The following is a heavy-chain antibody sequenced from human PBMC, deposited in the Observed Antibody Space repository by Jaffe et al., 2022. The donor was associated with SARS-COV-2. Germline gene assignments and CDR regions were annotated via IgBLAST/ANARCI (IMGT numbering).Heavy chain of an antibody. Sequence: QVQLQQWGAGLLKPSETLSLTCGVSGGSFSGDYWSWIRQSPGKGLEWIGEINHSGVTNYSPSLERRVTVSLDTSKNQFSLRLSSVTAADTAVYYCARGRQHRPGWALYYYIDVWGKGTTVIVSS. CDR3: ARGRQHRPGWALYYYIDV. J-gene: IGHJ6*03. CDR1: GGSFSGDY. V-gene: IGHV4-34*02. CDR2: INHSGVT. D-gene: IGHD6-13*01.